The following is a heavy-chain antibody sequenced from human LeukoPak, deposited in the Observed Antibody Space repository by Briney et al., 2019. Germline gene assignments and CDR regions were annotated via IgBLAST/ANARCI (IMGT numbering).Heavy chain of an antibody. V-gene: IGHV3-30*04. J-gene: IGHJ4*02. D-gene: IGHD3-9*01. Sequence: GGSLRLSCAASGFTFSSYVMHWVRQAPGKGLEWVAIISYDGSNEYYADSVKGRFTISRDNSKNTLYLQMNSLRIEDTAVYFCAAFTYYNILTGFKAGSADYWGQGTLVTVSS. CDR3: AAFTYYNILTGFKAGSADY. CDR1: GFTFSSYV. CDR2: ISYDGSNE.